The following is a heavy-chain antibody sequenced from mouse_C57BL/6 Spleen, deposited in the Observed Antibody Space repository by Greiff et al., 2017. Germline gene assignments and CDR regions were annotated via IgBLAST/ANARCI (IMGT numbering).Heavy chain of an antibody. D-gene: IGHD1-1*01. J-gene: IGHJ1*03. CDR1: GFTFSSYT. CDR2: ISGGGGNT. CDR3: ARDPHYYGSSDWYFDV. V-gene: IGHV5-9*01. Sequence: EVKLMESGGGLVKPGGSLKLSCAASGFTFSSYTMSWVRQTPEKRLEWVATISGGGGNTYYPDSVKGRFTISSDNAKNTLYLQMSSLRSEDTALYYCARDPHYYGSSDWYFDVWGTGTTVTVSS.